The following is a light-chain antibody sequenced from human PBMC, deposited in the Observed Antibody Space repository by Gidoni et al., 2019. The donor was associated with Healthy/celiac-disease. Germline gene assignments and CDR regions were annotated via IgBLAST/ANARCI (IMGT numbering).Light chain of an antibody. V-gene: IGKV1-39*01. CDR3: QQSYSTLYT. Sequence: DIQMTQSPSSLSASVGDRVTITCRASQSISSYLNLYQQKPGKAPKLLIYAASSLQSGVPSRFSGSGSGTEFTLTISSLQPEDFATYYCQQSYSTLYTFGQGTKLEIK. CDR1: QSISSY. J-gene: IGKJ2*01. CDR2: AAS.